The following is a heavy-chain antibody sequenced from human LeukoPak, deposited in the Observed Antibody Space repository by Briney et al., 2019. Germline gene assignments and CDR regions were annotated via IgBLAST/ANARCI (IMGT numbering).Heavy chain of an antibody. D-gene: IGHD3-22*01. CDR3: ARGLAVVSPFDF. V-gene: IGHV1-2*02. J-gene: IGHJ4*02. CDR1: GYTFTRYY. Sequence: ASVTVSFKASGYTFTRYYIHWVRQAPGQGPEWMGWINTNSGGTNYGQKFQGRVTMTRDTSISTANMELSRLTSDDTAVYYCARGLAVVSPFDFWGQGTLVTVSS. CDR2: INTNSGGT.